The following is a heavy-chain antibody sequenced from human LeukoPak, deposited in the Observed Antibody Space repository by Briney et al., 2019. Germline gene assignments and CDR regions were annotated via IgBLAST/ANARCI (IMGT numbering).Heavy chain of an antibody. J-gene: IGHJ6*02. CDR2: MSSDSSFI. V-gene: IGHV3-21*05. CDR1: GFTFRSYG. CDR3: ARGEVATTYYYGMDV. Sequence: GGSLRLSCVASGFTFRSYGMNWVRQAPGKGLEWVSYMSSDSSFINYADSVKGRFTISRDNAKNSLFLQMDSPRADDTAVYYCARGEVATTYYYGMDVWGQGTTVTVSS. D-gene: IGHD5-12*01.